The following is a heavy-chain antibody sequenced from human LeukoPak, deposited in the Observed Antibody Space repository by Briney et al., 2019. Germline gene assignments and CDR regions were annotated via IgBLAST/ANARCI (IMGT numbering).Heavy chain of an antibody. CDR1: GGSISSGGYY. V-gene: IGHV4-30-2*01. D-gene: IGHD2-2*01. CDR2: IYHSGST. CDR3: ARVHVVVPAAIPRLNKWYFYL. Sequence: PSQTLSLTCTVSGGSISSGGYYWSWIRQPPGKGLEWIGYIYHSGSTYYHPSLKSRVTISVDRSKNQFSLKLSSVTAADTAAYYCARVHVVVPAAIPRLNKWYFYLWGRGTLVTVSS. J-gene: IGHJ2*01.